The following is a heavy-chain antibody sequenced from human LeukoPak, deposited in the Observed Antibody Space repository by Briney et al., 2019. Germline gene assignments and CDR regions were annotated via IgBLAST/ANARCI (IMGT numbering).Heavy chain of an antibody. J-gene: IGHJ4*02. CDR1: GGSFSGYY. CDR2: IYYSGST. CDR3: ARLTGYDWESYYDN. D-gene: IGHD5-12*01. Sequence: RPSETLSLTCAVYGGSFSGYYWSWIRQPPGKGLEWIGYIYYSGSTTYKPSLKSRVTISVDTSKNQFSLKVSSVTAADTAVYYCARLTGYDWESYYDNWGQGTLVTVSS. V-gene: IGHV4-59*01.